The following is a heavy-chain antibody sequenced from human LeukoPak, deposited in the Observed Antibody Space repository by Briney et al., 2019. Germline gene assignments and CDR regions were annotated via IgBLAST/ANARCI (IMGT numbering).Heavy chain of an antibody. CDR3: AKDLVAGSALDY. CDR1: GFTFSSYG. V-gene: IGHV3-30*18. J-gene: IGHJ4*02. Sequence: GGSLRLSCAASGFTFSSYGMHWVRQAPGKGLEWVAVISYDGSNKYYADSVKGRFTISRDNSKNTLYLQMNSLRAEDTAVYYCAKDLVAGSALDYWGQGTLVPVSS. D-gene: IGHD6-19*01. CDR2: ISYDGSNK.